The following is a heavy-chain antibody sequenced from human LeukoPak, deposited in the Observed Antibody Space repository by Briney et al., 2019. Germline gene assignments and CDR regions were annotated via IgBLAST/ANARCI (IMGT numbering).Heavy chain of an antibody. V-gene: IGHV3-7*01. CDR1: GFTFSSYW. Sequence: GGSLRLSCAASGFTFSSYWMSWVRQAPGKGLEWVANIKQDGSEKYYVDSVKGRFTISRDNAKNSLYQQMNSLRAEDTAVYYCARDDCSSISCYHNWFDPWGQGTLVTVSS. CDR3: ARDDCSSISCYHNWFDP. D-gene: IGHD2-2*01. CDR2: IKQDGSEK. J-gene: IGHJ5*02.